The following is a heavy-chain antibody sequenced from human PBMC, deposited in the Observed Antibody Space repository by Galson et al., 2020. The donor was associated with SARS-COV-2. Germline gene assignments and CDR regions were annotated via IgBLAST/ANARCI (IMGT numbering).Heavy chain of an antibody. D-gene: IGHD4-17*01. V-gene: IGHV4-30-2*01. CDR1: GTSISSGSYS. CDR3: ARLHYGEYAPESFDI. J-gene: IGHJ3*02. Sequence: SETLSLTCAVSGTSISSGSYSWNWIRQPPGKGLEWRGYISHSGRIYYNPSLKRRVTISGTRSNNQFPLRLSSVTAADTAVYYCARLHYGEYAPESFDIWGPGTRVTVAS. CDR2: ISHSGRI.